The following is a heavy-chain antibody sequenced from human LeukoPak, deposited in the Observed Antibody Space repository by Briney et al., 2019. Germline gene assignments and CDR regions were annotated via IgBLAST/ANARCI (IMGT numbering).Heavy chain of an antibody. J-gene: IGHJ4*02. CDR3: GRDVGRSYDLDY. V-gene: IGHV1-18*01. CDR2: ISAYNGNT. Sequence: GASVKVSCKASGYTFTSYGISWVRQAPGQGLEWMGWISAYNGNTDYAQSLQGRVTMTIDTSTSTVYMELRSLRSDDTAVYYCGRDVGRSYDLDYWGQGTLVTVSS. D-gene: IGHD3-16*01. CDR1: GYTFTSYG.